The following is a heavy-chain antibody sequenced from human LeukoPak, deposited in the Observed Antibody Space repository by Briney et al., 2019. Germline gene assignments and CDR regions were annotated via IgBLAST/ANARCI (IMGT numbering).Heavy chain of an antibody. CDR1: GFTFSSHR. CDR2: ISSDGTSA. Sequence: GGSLRLSCGASGFTFSSHRMHWVRQAPGEAPAWVARISSDGTSAVYADSVRGRFTVSRDNAKSTMFLQMDSLRAEDTAVCYCVRLTFYEGRGHYPDHWGQGTLVTVSS. CDR3: VRLTFYEGRGHYPDH. V-gene: IGHV3-74*01. D-gene: IGHD3-22*01. J-gene: IGHJ4*02.